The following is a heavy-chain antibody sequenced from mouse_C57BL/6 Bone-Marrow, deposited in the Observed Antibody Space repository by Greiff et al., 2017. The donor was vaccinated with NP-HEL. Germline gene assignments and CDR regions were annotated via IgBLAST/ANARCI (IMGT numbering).Heavy chain of an antibody. CDR2: ISSGSSTI. D-gene: IGHD1-1*01. Sequence: EVKLVESGGGLVKPGGSLKLSCAASGFTFSDYGMHWVRQAPEKGLAWVAYISSGSSTIYYADPVKGRFTISRDNAKNTLFLQMTSRRSEDTAMYYCARGYYYYGSSYWYFDVWGTGTTVTVSS. CDR3: ARGYYYYGSSYWYFDV. J-gene: IGHJ1*03. CDR1: GFTFSDYG. V-gene: IGHV5-17*01.